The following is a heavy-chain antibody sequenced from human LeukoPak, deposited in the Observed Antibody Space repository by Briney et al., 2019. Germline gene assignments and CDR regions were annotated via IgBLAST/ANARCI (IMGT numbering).Heavy chain of an antibody. Sequence: GSSVKVSCKASGGTFSSYAISWVRQAPGHGLEWMGGIIPIFATAKYAQKFQGRVTKTADESTSTAYMELSSLRSEDTAVYYCARGTPGSSSWYRSYFDYWGQGTLVTVSS. CDR2: IIPIFATA. CDR1: GGTFSSYA. CDR3: ARGTPGSSSWYRSYFDY. D-gene: IGHD6-13*01. V-gene: IGHV1-69*01. J-gene: IGHJ4*02.